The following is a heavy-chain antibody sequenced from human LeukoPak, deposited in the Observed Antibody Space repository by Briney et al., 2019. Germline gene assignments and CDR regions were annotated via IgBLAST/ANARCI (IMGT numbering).Heavy chain of an antibody. Sequence: ASVKVSCKVSGYTFTSYGISWVRQAPGQGLEWMGWISAYNGNTNYAQKLQGRVTMTTDTSTSTAYMELRSLRSDDTAVYYCARDSRTYYDYVWGSYRYVFLLDYWGQGTLVTVSS. V-gene: IGHV1-18*01. J-gene: IGHJ4*02. CDR2: ISAYNGNT. CDR1: GYTFTSYG. D-gene: IGHD3-16*02. CDR3: ARDSRTYYDYVWGSYRYVFLLDY.